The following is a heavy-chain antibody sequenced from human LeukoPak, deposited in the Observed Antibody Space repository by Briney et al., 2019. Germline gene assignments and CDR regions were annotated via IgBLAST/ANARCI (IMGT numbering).Heavy chain of an antibody. D-gene: IGHD1-14*01. CDR2: ISYDEKKD. CDR1: GFTFSNYA. CDR3: AKDARNQGY. V-gene: IGHV3-30*04. J-gene: IGHJ4*02. Sequence: PGGSLRLSCAASGFTFSNYAMSWVRQTPDRVLEWVASISYDEKKDFYADSVKGRFTISRDNSKNTLYLQMNSLRAEDTAVYYCAKDARNQGYWGQGTLVTVSS.